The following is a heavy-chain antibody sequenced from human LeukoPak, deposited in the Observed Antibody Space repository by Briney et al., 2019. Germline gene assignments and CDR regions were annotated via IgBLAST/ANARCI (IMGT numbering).Heavy chain of an antibody. Sequence: GGSPRLSCAASGFTFSNAWMSWVRQAPGKGLEWVGRIKSKTDGGTTDYAAPVKGRFTISRDDSKNTLYLQMNSLKTEDTAVYYCTRGAGYSSGWYHFDYWGQGSLVTVSS. CDR2: IKSKTDGGTT. D-gene: IGHD6-19*01. V-gene: IGHV3-15*01. CDR3: TRGAGYSSGWYHFDY. J-gene: IGHJ4*02. CDR1: GFTFSNAW.